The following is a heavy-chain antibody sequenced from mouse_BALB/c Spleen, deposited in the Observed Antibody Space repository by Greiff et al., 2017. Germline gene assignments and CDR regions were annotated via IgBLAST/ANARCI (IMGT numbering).Heavy chain of an antibody. Sequence: QVQLQQSGPDLVAPSQSLSITCTVSGFSFTSYGVHWVRQPPGKGLEWLVVIWSDGSTTYNSALKSRLSISKDNSKSQVFLKMNSLQTDDTAMYYCARHLQTVYYAMDYWGQGTSVTVSS. CDR2: IWSDGST. CDR3: ARHLQTVYYAMDY. D-gene: IGHD1-1*01. CDR1: GFSFTSYG. J-gene: IGHJ4*01. V-gene: IGHV2-6-2*01.